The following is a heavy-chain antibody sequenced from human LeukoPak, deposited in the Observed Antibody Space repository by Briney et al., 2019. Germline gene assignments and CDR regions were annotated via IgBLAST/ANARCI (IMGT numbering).Heavy chain of an antibody. CDR2: IYHSGST. Sequence: SETLSLTCTVSGYSISSGYYWGWIRQPPGKGLEWIGSIYHSGSTYYNPSLKSRVTISVDTSKNQFSLKLSSVTAADTAVYYCARPRIAAAGLYYFDYWGQGTLVTVSS. V-gene: IGHV4-38-2*02. CDR1: GYSISSGYY. D-gene: IGHD6-13*01. CDR3: ARPRIAAAGLYYFDY. J-gene: IGHJ4*02.